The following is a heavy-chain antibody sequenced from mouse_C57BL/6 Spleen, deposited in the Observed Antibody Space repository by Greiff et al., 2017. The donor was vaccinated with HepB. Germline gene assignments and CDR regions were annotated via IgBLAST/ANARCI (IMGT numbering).Heavy chain of an antibody. V-gene: IGHV5-16*01. CDR2: INYDGSST. D-gene: IGHD1-1*01. CDR1: GFTFSDYY. J-gene: IGHJ4*01. Sequence: EVQVVESEGGLVQPGSSMKLSCTASGFTFSDYYMAWVRQVPEKGLEWVANINYDGSSTYYLDSLKSRFIISRDNAKNILYLQMSSLKSEDTATYYCARDRGTTGSGRMDYWGQGTSVTVSS. CDR3: ARDRGTTGSGRMDY.